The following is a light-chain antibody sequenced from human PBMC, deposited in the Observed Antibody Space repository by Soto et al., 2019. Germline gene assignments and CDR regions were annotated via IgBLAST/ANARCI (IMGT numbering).Light chain of an antibody. Sequence: DLQMTQTNNTLSASVGDRVIITCRASQSISSWLAWYQQKPGKAPKLLIYKASSLESGVPSRFSGSGSGTEFTLTISSLQPDDFATYYCQQYNSDSPWTFGPGAKVDIK. J-gene: IGKJ1*01. V-gene: IGKV1-5*03. CDR2: KAS. CDR1: QSISSW. CDR3: QQYNSDSPWT.